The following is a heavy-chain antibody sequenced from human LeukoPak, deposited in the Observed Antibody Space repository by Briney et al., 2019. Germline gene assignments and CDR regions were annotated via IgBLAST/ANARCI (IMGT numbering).Heavy chain of an antibody. D-gene: IGHD1-26*01. Sequence: GGSLRPSCAASGFTFDHYAMHWVRQAPGKGLEWVSHISADTSSTYYADSVRGRFTISRDNSKNSLYLQMNSLRTEDTALYYCAKDVGRTPNASNIWGQGTMVTVSS. CDR2: ISADTSST. J-gene: IGHJ3*02. CDR1: GFTFDHYA. CDR3: AKDVGRTPNASNI. V-gene: IGHV3-43*02.